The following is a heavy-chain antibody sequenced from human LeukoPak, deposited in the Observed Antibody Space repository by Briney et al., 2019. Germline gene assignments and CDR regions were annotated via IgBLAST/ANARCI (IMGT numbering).Heavy chain of an antibody. Sequence: GSSVKVSCKASGGTFSSYTIGWVRQAPGQGLEWMGGIIPIFGTANYAQKFQGRVTITTDESTSTAYMEQSSLRSEDTAVYYCARTLEYSSGWHDYYYYYMDVWGKGTTVTVSS. V-gene: IGHV1-69*05. D-gene: IGHD6-19*01. CDR3: ARTLEYSSGWHDYYYYYMDV. CDR2: IIPIFGTA. J-gene: IGHJ6*03. CDR1: GGTFSSYT.